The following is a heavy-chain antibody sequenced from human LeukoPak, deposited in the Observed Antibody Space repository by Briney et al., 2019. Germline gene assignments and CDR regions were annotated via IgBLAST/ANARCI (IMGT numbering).Heavy chain of an antibody. J-gene: IGHJ4*02. V-gene: IGHV3-23*01. CDR2: ISDSGGIT. CDR3: AKEIRLVEKLFDY. Sequence: GSLRLSCAASGFTFSSYAMSWVRQGPGKGLEWVSVISDSGGITYYADSVKGRFTISRGNSKNTLYLQMNSLRAEDTAVYYCAKEIRLVEKLFDYWGQGTLVTVSS. D-gene: IGHD6-19*01. CDR1: GFTFSSYA.